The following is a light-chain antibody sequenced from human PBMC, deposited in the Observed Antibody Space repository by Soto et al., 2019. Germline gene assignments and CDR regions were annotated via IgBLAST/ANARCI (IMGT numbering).Light chain of an antibody. CDR2: VNSGGSH. V-gene: IGLV4-69*01. Sequence: QSVLTQSPSASASLGASVKLTCTLSSGHSNYAIAWHQQQPETGPRYLMKVNSGGSHIKGDGIPDRFSGSSSGAERYLFISSLQSEDEADYYWQTWGTGSASVVFGGGTQLTVL. CDR3: QTWGTGSASVV. J-gene: IGLJ7*01. CDR1: SGHSNYA.